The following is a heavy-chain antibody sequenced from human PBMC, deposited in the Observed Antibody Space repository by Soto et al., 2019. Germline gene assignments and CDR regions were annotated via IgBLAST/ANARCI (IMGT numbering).Heavy chain of an antibody. D-gene: IGHD3-3*01. CDR3: ARGPTIFGVASRDAFDI. J-gene: IGHJ3*02. CDR1: GYTFTSYD. V-gene: IGHV1-8*01. Sequence: ASVKVSCKASGYTFTSYDINWVRQATGQGLEWMGWMNPNSGNTGYAQKFQGRVTMTRNTSISTAYMELSSLRSEDTAVYYCARGPTIFGVASRDAFDIWGQGTMVTVSS. CDR2: MNPNSGNT.